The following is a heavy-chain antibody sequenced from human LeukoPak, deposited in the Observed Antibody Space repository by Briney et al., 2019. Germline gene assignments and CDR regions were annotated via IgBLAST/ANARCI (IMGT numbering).Heavy chain of an antibody. Sequence: SETLSLTCSVSGGSISSYYWSWIRQPPGKGLEWIGYVYYSGSTNYNPSLKSRVTISVDTSKNQFSLKLSSVTAADTAVYYCARSRGWSYDAFDIWGQGTMVTVSS. CDR1: GGSISSYY. D-gene: IGHD6-19*01. V-gene: IGHV4-59*01. CDR2: VYYSGST. J-gene: IGHJ3*02. CDR3: ARSRGWSYDAFDI.